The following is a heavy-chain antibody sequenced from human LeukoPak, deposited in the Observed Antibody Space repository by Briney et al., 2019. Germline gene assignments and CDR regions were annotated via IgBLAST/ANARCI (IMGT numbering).Heavy chain of an antibody. CDR2: IWYDGSNK. Sequence: PGRSLRLSCAASGFTFSGYGMHWVRQAPGKGLEWVAVIWYDGSNKYYADSLKGRFTISRVNSKNTLYLQMNSLRAEHTAVYYCASQNWSDYWGQGTLVTVSS. D-gene: IGHD1-1*01. CDR3: ASQNWSDY. J-gene: IGHJ4*02. V-gene: IGHV3-33*01. CDR1: GFTFSGYG.